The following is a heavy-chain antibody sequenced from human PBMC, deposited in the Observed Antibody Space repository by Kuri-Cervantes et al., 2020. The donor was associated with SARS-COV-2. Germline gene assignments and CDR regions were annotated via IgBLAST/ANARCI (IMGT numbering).Heavy chain of an antibody. D-gene: IGHD3-10*01. Sequence: GGSLRLSCAASGFTFSTYSVNWVRQAPGKGLEWVSSISSSSSYIYYADSVKGRFTISRDNAKNSLDLQMNSLRAEDTAVYYCARDGWFGELNFHYYGMDVWGQGTLVTVSS. J-gene: IGHJ6*02. CDR2: ISSSSSYI. CDR3: ARDGWFGELNFHYYGMDV. CDR1: GFTFSTYS. V-gene: IGHV3-21*01.